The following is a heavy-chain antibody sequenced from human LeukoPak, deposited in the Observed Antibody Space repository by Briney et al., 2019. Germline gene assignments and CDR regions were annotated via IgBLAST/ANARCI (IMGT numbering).Heavy chain of an antibody. V-gene: IGHV3-53*01. Sequence: PGGSLRLSCAASGFTVSNSYMSWVRQAPGKGLEWVSMIYVGGSTFYAGSVKGRFTISRDNSKNTLYLQMDSLRAEDTAIYYCTRAALNDYPANWGQGSLVPVSS. CDR3: TRAALNDYPAN. CDR1: GFTVSNSY. D-gene: IGHD4-11*01. J-gene: IGHJ4*02. CDR2: IYVGGST.